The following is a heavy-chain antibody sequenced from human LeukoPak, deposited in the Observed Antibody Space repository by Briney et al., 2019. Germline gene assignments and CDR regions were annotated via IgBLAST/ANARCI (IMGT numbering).Heavy chain of an antibody. CDR1: GGSISSYY. CDR3: ATTTIFGGPVRFDP. Sequence: SETLSLTCTVSGGSISSYYWSWIRQPPGKGLEWIGYIYYSGSTNYNPSLKSRVTISVDTSKNQFSLKLSSVTAADTAVYYCATTTIFGGPVRFDPWGQGTLVTVSS. D-gene: IGHD3-3*01. J-gene: IGHJ5*02. V-gene: IGHV4-59*01. CDR2: IYYSGST.